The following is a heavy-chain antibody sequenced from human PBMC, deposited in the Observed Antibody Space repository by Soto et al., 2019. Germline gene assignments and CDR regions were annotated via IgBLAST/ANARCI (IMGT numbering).Heavy chain of an antibody. V-gene: IGHV1-69*13. Sequence: SVKVSCKASGGTFSSYAISWVRQAPGQGLEWMGGIIPIFGTANYAQKFQGRVTITADESTSTAYMELSSLRSEDTAVYYCARRAETNGWNGFGADKYYFDFWGQGTLVTVSS. D-gene: IGHD1-1*01. CDR2: IIPIFGTA. J-gene: IGHJ4*02. CDR3: ARRAETNGWNGFGADKYYFDF. CDR1: GGTFSSYA.